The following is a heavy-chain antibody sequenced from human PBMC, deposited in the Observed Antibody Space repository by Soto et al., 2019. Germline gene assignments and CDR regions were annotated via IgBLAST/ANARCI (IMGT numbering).Heavy chain of an antibody. CDR2: LGAARDP. J-gene: IGHJ6*02. Sequence: GGSLRLSCAASGFSFRDYDMHWVRQRKGKGLEWVSALGAARDPYYVGSVKGRFSVSRDNAQNSLFLQMNNLRVDDTAVYFCARAYLGRLPRRADYYYAMDVWGRGTTVTVSS. V-gene: IGHV3-13*05. CDR3: ARAYLGRLPRRADYYYAMDV. D-gene: IGHD1-26*01. CDR1: GFSFRDYD.